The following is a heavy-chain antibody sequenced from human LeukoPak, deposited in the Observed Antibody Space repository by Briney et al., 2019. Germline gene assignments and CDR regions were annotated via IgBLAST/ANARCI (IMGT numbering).Heavy chain of an antibody. CDR3: AKVGGSGSYYNGLLDY. V-gene: IGHV3-30*18. CDR1: GFTFSSYG. J-gene: IGHJ4*02. CDR2: ISYDGSNK. Sequence: GRSLRLSCAASGFTFSSYGMHWVRQAPGKGLERVAVISYDGSNKYYADSVKGRFTISRDNSKNTLYLQMNSLRAEDTAVYYCAKVGGSGSYYNGLLDYWGQGTLVTVSS. D-gene: IGHD3-10*01.